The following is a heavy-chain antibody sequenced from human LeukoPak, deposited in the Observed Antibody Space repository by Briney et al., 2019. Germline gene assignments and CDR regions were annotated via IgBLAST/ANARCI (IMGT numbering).Heavy chain of an antibody. D-gene: IGHD6-19*01. CDR3: ARGIRAAVAGTAFDY. V-gene: IGHV3-30*04. CDR2: ISYDGSNK. CDR1: GFTFSSYA. Sequence: GRSLRLSCAASGFTFSSYAMHWVRQAPGKGLEWVAVISYDGSNKYYADSVKGRFTISRDNSKITLYLQMNSLRAEDTAVYYCARGIRAAVAGTAFDYWGQGTLVTVSS. J-gene: IGHJ4*02.